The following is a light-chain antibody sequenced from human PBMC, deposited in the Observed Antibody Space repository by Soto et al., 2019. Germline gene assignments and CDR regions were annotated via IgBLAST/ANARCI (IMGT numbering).Light chain of an antibody. V-gene: IGLV2-8*01. CDR3: TSYAAGDTFP. CDR1: SSDVGGYDY. Sequence: QSALTQPPSASGSPGQTVTISCTGTSSDVGGYDYVSWYQQHPGEAPKLIIYEVTKRPSGVPDRFSGSKSGNTASLTVSGLQAEDEADYYCTSYAAGDTFPFGGGTKLTVL. J-gene: IGLJ2*01. CDR2: EVT.